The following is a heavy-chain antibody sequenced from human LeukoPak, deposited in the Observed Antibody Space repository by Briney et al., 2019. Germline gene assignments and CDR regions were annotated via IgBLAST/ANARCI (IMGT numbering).Heavy chain of an antibody. CDR1: GGSISRYY. CDR2: IHGSGET. Sequence: SETLSLTCTVSGGSISRYYWSWIRQPPGKGLEWIGHIHGSGETNYNPSLKSRVTMSPDTSRNQFSLKVNSVTAADTAVYYCARDTYYSGSGTYFEDYFDSWGQGILVTVSS. D-gene: IGHD3-10*01. J-gene: IGHJ4*02. CDR3: ARDTYYSGSGTYFEDYFDS. V-gene: IGHV4-59*12.